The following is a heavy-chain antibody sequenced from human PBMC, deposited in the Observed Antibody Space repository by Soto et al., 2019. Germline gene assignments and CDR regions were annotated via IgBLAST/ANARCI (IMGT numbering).Heavy chain of an antibody. Sequence: SESLSLACTVPVGSISSNYWTWIRQPPGKGLEWIGYVYNSGSTNYNPSLKSRVTISEDTSRSQFSLKVNSMTAADTAVYYCARYRREAVAGYTLDYWGQGILVTVSS. CDR1: VGSISSNY. CDR2: VYNSGST. D-gene: IGHD6-13*01. CDR3: ARYRREAVAGYTLDY. V-gene: IGHV4-59*01. J-gene: IGHJ4*02.